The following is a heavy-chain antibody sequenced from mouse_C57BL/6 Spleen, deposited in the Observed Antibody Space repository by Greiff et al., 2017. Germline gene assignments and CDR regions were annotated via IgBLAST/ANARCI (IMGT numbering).Heavy chain of an antibody. J-gene: IGHJ2*01. CDR2: ISDGGSYT. CDR1: GFTFSSYA. V-gene: IGHV5-4*01. D-gene: IGHD4-1*01. Sequence: EVKLVESGGGLVKPGGSLKLSCAASGFTFSSYAMSWVRQTPEKRLEWVATISDGGSYTYYPDNVKGRFTISRDNAKNNLYLQMSHLKSEDTAMYYCARDDPLTGLDYWGQGTTLTVSS. CDR3: ARDDPLTGLDY.